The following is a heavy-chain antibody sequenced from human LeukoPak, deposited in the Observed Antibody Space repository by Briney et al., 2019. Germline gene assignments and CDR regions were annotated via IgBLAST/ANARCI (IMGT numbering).Heavy chain of an antibody. CDR2: INYSGSA. CDR1: GGSISSANYY. J-gene: IGHJ5*02. V-gene: IGHV4-30-4*01. D-gene: IGHD1-1*01. Sequence: PSETLSLTCTVSGGSISSANYYWSWIRQPPGKGLEWIGYINYSGSAFYNPSLESRIIISVDTSKNQISLKVTSVTAADTAVYYCARGTERASWFDPWGQGTLVTVSS. CDR3: ARGTERASWFDP.